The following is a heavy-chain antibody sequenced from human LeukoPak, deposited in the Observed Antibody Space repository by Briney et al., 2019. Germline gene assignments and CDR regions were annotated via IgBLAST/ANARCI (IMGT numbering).Heavy chain of an antibody. CDR2: MNPNSGNT. J-gene: IGHJ6*03. Sequence: GASVKVSCKASGYTFTSYDIDWVRQATGQGLEWMGWMNPNSGNTGYAQKFQGRVTMTRNTSISTAYMELSSLRSEDTAVYYCARATDSSSWYRYYYYYMDVRGKGTTVTVSS. CDR3: ARATDSSSWYRYYYYYMDV. CDR1: GYTFTSYD. D-gene: IGHD6-13*01. V-gene: IGHV1-8*01.